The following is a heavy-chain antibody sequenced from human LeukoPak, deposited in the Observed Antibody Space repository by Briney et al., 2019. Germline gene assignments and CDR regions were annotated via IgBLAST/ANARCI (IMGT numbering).Heavy chain of an antibody. Sequence: GASVKVSCKASGNSFSTYGISWLRQAPGQGLEWMGGINVNTKDAQKFQGRVTLTTATSTSTAYMELRSLRSDDTAVYYCARPPRCNTNSCNSWFDPWGQGTLVTVSS. V-gene: IGHV1-18*04. CDR2: INVNT. CDR3: ARPPRCNTNSCNSWFDP. J-gene: IGHJ5*02. CDR1: GNSFSTYG. D-gene: IGHD2-8*01.